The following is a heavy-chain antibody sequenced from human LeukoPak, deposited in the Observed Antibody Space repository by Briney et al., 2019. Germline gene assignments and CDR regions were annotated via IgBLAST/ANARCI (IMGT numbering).Heavy chain of an antibody. CDR2: SRAKGDSYST. J-gene: IGHJ6*02. CDR1: GFPFSTYY. V-gene: IGHV3-72*01. Sequence: PGGSLRLSCAASGFPFSTYYMDWVRQAPGKGLEWVGLSRAKGDSYSTEYAASVKGRFSILRDESENPMYLQMNSLKTEDTAVYFCVREYFYGMDVWGQGTTVTVSS. CDR3: VREYFYGMDV.